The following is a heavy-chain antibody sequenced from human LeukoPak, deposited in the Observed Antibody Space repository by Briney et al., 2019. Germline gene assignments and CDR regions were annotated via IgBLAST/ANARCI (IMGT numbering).Heavy chain of an antibody. D-gene: IGHD1-1*01. Sequence: PSETLSLTCTVSGGSISSYYWSWIRQPPGKGLEWIGYIYYSGSTNYNPSLKSRVTISVDTSKNQFSLKLSSVTAADTAVYYCARHRERTSPYYYGMDAWGQGTTVTVSS. CDR3: ARHRERTSPYYYGMDA. CDR2: IYYSGST. V-gene: IGHV4-59*08. J-gene: IGHJ6*02. CDR1: GGSISSYY.